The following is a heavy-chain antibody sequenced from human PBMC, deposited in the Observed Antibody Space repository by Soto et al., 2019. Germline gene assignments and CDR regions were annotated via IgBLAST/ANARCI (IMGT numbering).Heavy chain of an antibody. CDR2: IWFDGSNQ. CDR1: GFTFSIYG. V-gene: IGHV3-33*01. CDR3: ARVGITGTTFRGVDY. Sequence: QVQLVESGGGVVQPGRSLRLSCAASGFTFSIYGMHWVRQAPGPGLEWVALIWFDGSNQYYADSVQGRFTISRENSKKTLYLQMNSLRAEDTAVYYCARVGITGTTFRGVDYGGQGTLVTVSS. J-gene: IGHJ4*02. D-gene: IGHD1-20*01.